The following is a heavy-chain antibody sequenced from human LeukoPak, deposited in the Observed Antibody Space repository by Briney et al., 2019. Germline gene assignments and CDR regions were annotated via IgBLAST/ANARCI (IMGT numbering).Heavy chain of an antibody. J-gene: IGHJ5*01. Sequence: PSEALPLTCPVSGDSLSSNNVYWAWIAQPPGKGLVWFVTISYSGGTSYTPSLKGRVTMSVDTHKNLLPLTLNSETAADTALYFCASRAGRQLILLWCRNHWFDYWGQGTRVTVSS. CDR2: ISYSGGT. V-gene: IGHV4-39*02. CDR1: GDSLSSNNVY. D-gene: IGHD2-21*01. CDR3: ASRAGRQLILLWCRNHWFDY.